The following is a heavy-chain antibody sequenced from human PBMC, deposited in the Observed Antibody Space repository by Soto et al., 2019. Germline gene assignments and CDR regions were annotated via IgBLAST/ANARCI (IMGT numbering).Heavy chain of an antibody. CDR2: IYKSATT. J-gene: IGHJ5*01. Sequence: SETLSLTCSVSGDSISSVDYFWAWIRQPPGQALEYIGYIYKSATTYYNPPFESRVAISLDTSKSQFSLNVTSVTAADTAVYFCARGRYCLTGRCFPNWFDSWGQGTLVTVSS. CDR3: ARGRYCLTGRCFPNWFDS. V-gene: IGHV4-30-4*01. CDR1: GDSISSVDYF. D-gene: IGHD2-15*01.